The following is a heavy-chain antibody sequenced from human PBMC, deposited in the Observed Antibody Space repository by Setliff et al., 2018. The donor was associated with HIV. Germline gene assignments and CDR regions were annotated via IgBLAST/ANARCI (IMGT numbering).Heavy chain of an antibody. J-gene: IGHJ4*02. Sequence: ASVKVFCKASGYNFTDYDINWVRQATGQGLEWMGWMNPNNGNTGYAEKFQDRVALTRDTSTGTVYMELRSLRSEDTAVYYCARDRGGSWAFDHWGQGTLVTVSS. CDR2: MNPNNGNT. CDR3: ARDRGGSWAFDH. D-gene: IGHD2-15*01. CDR1: GYNFTDYD. V-gene: IGHV1-8*02.